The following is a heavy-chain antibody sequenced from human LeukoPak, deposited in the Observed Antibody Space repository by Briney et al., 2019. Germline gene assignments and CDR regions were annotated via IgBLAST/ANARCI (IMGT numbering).Heavy chain of an antibody. CDR1: GYTLTELS. CDR3: ARGEQWLSHDYYYGMDV. V-gene: IGHV1-24*01. J-gene: IGHJ6*02. Sequence: ASVKVSCKVSGYTLTELSMHWVRQAPGKGLEWMGGFDPEDGETIYAQKFQGRVTMTEDTSTDTAYMELSSLRSEDTAVYYCARGEQWLSHDYYYGMDVWGQGTTVTVSS. D-gene: IGHD6-19*01. CDR2: FDPEDGET.